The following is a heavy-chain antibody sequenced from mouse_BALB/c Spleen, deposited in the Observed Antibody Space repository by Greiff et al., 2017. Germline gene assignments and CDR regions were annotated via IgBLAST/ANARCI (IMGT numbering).Heavy chain of an antibody. J-gene: IGHJ3*01. CDR2: INPYNDGT. Sequence: VQLQQSGPELVKPGASVKMSCKASGYTFTSYVMHWVKQKPGQGLEWIGYINPYNDGTKYNEKFKGKATLTSDKSSSTAYMELSSLTSEDSAVYYCARSSYSGSSMFAYWGQGTMVTVSA. CDR3: ARSSYSGSSMFAY. D-gene: IGHD1-1*01. V-gene: IGHV1-14*01. CDR1: GYTFTSYV.